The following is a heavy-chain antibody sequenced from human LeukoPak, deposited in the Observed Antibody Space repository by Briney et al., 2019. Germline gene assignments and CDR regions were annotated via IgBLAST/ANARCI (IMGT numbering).Heavy chain of an antibody. CDR2: ISYDGSNK. CDR3: ANGPDISYSSGWYGTTDI. CDR1: GFTFSSYA. J-gene: IGHJ3*02. Sequence: GGSLRLSCAASGFTFSSYAMHWVRQAPGKGLEWVAVISYDGSNKYYADSVKGRFTISRDNSKNTLYLQMSSLRAEDTAVYYCANGPDISYSSGWYGTTDIWGQGTMVTVSS. V-gene: IGHV3-30-3*01. D-gene: IGHD6-19*01.